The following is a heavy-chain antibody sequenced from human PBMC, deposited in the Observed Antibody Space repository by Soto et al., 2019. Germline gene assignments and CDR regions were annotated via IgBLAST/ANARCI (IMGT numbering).Heavy chain of an antibody. D-gene: IGHD3-22*01. CDR3: ANLQWLEYYFDY. V-gene: IGHV3-48*03. CDR2: ISSSGSTI. CDR1: GFTFSSYE. J-gene: IGHJ4*02. Sequence: EVQLVESGGGLVQPGGSLRLSCAASGFTFSSYEMNWVRQAPGKGLEWVSYISSSGSTIYYADSVKGRFTISGDNAKNSLYLQMNSLRAEDTAVYYCANLQWLEYYFDYWGQGTLVTVSS.